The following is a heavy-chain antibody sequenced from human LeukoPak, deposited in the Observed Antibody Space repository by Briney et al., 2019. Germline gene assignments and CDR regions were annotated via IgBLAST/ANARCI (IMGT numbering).Heavy chain of an antibody. CDR1: GFTFSSYA. CDR3: AKGSVRGVIITGFDY. Sequence: GGSLRLSCAASGFTFSSYAMSWIRQAPGKGLEWVSAISGSGGSTYYADSVKGRFTISRDNSKNTLYLQMNSLRAVDTAVYYCAKGSVRGVIITGFDYWGQGTLVTVSS. J-gene: IGHJ4*02. CDR2: ISGSGGST. D-gene: IGHD3-10*01. V-gene: IGHV3-23*01.